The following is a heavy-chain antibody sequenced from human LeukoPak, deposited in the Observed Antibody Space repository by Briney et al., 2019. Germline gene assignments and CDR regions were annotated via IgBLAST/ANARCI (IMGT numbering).Heavy chain of an antibody. J-gene: IGHJ5*02. Sequence: SETLSLTCTVSGGSISSYYWSWIRQPAGKGLEWIGRIYTSGSTNYNPSLKSRVTMSVDTSKNQFSLKLSSVTAADTAVYYCARVQGYCSGGICQQQFWFDPWGQGTLVTVSS. CDR3: ARVQGYCSGGICQQQFWFDP. CDR2: IYTSGST. D-gene: IGHD2-15*01. V-gene: IGHV4-4*07. CDR1: GGSISSYY.